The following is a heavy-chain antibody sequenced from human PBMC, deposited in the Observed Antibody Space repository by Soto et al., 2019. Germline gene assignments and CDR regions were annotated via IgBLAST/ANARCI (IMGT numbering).Heavy chain of an antibody. CDR1: GYSFTSYG. J-gene: IGHJ4*02. CDR2: ISGYNGNT. Sequence: QVQLVQSGAEVKKPGASVKVSCMTSGYSFTSYGVSWVRQATGQGLEWLGWISGYNGNTNYAQNFQGRVIMTTDTSASTAYLEVRSLRDDDTAVFYCARDRWNTDYWGQGTLVTVSS. D-gene: IGHD1-1*01. V-gene: IGHV1-18*01. CDR3: ARDRWNTDY.